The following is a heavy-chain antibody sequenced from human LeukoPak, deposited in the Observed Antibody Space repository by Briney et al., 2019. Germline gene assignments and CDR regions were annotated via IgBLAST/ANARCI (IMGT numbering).Heavy chain of an antibody. CDR2: ISSSSSTI. V-gene: IGHV3-48*02. CDR3: AREAYYDFWSGYYTGMGGYFDC. CDR1: GFTFSSYS. J-gene: IGHJ4*02. Sequence: PGGSLRLSCAASGFTFSSYSMNWVRQAPGKGLEWVSYISSSSSTIYYADSVKGRFTISRDNAKNSLYLQMNSLRDEDTAVYYCAREAYYDFWSGYYTGMGGYFDCWGQGTLVTVSS. D-gene: IGHD3-3*01.